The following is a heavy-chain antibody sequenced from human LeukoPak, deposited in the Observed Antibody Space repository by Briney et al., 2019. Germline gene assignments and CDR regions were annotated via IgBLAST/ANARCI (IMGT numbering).Heavy chain of an antibody. V-gene: IGHV1-69*13. CDR3: ASHPGGARGSSSLSSYTDY. J-gene: IGHJ4*02. Sequence: ASVKVSCKASGGTFSSYAISWVRQAPGQGLEWMGGIIPIFGTANYAQKFQGRVTITADESTSTAYMELNSLRSEDTAVYYCASHPGGARGSSSLSSYTDYWGQGTLVTVSS. CDR2: IIPIFGTA. D-gene: IGHD6-6*01. CDR1: GGTFSSYA.